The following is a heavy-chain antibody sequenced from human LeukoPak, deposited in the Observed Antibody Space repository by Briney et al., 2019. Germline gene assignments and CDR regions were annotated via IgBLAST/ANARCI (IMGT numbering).Heavy chain of an antibody. CDR3: ARLRLSGGSFSVGWFDP. CDR1: DEVITSNNW. J-gene: IGHJ5*02. CDR2: IFHSGTT. V-gene: IGHV4-4*02. D-gene: IGHD1-26*01. Sequence: PSGALSLTCTVSDEVITSNNWWSWVRQSPGKGLEWIGEIFHSGTTRYKASLESRVTMLLDKSKNQFSLRLNSVTAADTAVYFGARLRLSGGSFSVGWFDPWGQGIQVTVSS.